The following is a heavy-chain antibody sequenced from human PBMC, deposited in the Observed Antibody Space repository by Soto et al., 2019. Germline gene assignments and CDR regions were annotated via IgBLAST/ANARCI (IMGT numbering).Heavy chain of an antibody. CDR1: GFTFSSYS. D-gene: IGHD3-10*01. J-gene: IGHJ3*02. Sequence: GGSLRLSCAASGFTFSSYSMNWVRQAPGKGLEWVSYISSSSSTIYYADSVKGRFTISRDNAKNSLYLQMNSLRDEDTAVYYCARAAVWFGELSHAFDIWGQGTMVTVSS. V-gene: IGHV3-48*02. CDR2: ISSSSSTI. CDR3: ARAAVWFGELSHAFDI.